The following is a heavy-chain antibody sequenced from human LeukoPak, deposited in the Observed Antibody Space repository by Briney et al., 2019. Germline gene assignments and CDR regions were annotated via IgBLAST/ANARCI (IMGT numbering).Heavy chain of an antibody. Sequence: GGSLRLSCAASGFTVNNNYMNWVRQAPGKGLEWVSLIYSGGTTSYADSVKGRFTISRDNSKNTLYLQMNSLRAEDTAVYYCAKDHSYCSGGSCYSRYPDWGQGTLVTVSS. V-gene: IGHV3-66*01. CDR1: GFTVNNNY. CDR2: IYSGGTT. D-gene: IGHD2-15*01. CDR3: AKDHSYCSGGSCYSRYPD. J-gene: IGHJ4*02.